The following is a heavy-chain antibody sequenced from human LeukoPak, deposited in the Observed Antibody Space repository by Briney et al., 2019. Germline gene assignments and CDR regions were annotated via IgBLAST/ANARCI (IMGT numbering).Heavy chain of an antibody. D-gene: IGHD1-26*01. CDR3: ARMGGGATRFDY. Sequence: PSETLSLTCTVSGDSINNYYWTWIRQPAGKGLEWIGRIYTSGATNYNPSLKSRVTMSVDTSKNQFSLKLNSVTAADTAVYYCARMGGGATRFDYWGQGTLVTVPS. CDR1: GDSINNYY. CDR2: IYTSGAT. V-gene: IGHV4-4*07. J-gene: IGHJ4*02.